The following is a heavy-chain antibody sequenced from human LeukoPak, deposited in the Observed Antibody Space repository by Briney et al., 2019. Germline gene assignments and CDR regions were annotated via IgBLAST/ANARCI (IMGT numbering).Heavy chain of an antibody. J-gene: IGHJ4*02. D-gene: IGHD3-3*01. V-gene: IGHV3-7*01. CDR3: ATDRGWRTSGYYLYYFEY. CDR2: IKHDGSEK. CDR1: GFIFTNYF. Sequence: GGSLRLSCATSGFIFTNYFMSWVRQAPGKGLEWVASIKHDGSEKYYVDSVRGRFTISRDNTKNSLYLQMSSLRAEDTAVYYCATDRGWRTSGYYLYYFEYWGQGTLVTFSS.